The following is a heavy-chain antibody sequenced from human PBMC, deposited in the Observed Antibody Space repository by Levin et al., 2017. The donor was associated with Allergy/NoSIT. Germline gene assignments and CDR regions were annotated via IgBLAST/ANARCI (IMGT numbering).Heavy chain of an antibody. CDR3: AREAPYSSSFNAFNI. V-gene: IGHV4-39*07. CDR2: IYYSGST. J-gene: IGHJ3*02. D-gene: IGHD6-13*01. CDR1: GASISSSSYY. Sequence: SQTLSLTCTVSGASISSSSYYWGWIRQPPGKGLEWIGSIYYSGSTYYNPSLRSRVTISGDASKNQFSLKLSSVTAADTAVYYCAREAPYSSSFNAFNIWGQGTVVTVSS.